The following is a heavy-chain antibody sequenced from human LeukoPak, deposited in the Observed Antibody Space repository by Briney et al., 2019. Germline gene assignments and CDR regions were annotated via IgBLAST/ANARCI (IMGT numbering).Heavy chain of an antibody. CDR1: GYTFTTYW. J-gene: IGHJ3*02. CDR3: ASNRYCSSTSCSTDAFDI. V-gene: IGHV5-51*01. CDR2: IYPGDSDT. D-gene: IGHD2-2*01. Sequence: GESLKISCKGSGYTFTTYWIGWVRQMPGKGLEWMGIIYPGDSDTRYNPSFQGQVTISADKSISTAYLQWSSLKASDTAMYYCASNRYCSSTSCSTDAFDIWGQGTMVTVSS.